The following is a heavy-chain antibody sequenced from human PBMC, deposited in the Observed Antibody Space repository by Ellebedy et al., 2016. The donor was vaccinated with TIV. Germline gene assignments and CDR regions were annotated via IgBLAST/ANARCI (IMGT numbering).Heavy chain of an antibody. CDR3: ARLDRYDAFDI. V-gene: IGHV1-69*04. Sequence: SVKVSXXASGYTLFYYGINWVRQAPGQGLEWMGRFIPLLGIPDYSQKFQDTVTITADKSTTTAYMELSSLTSDDTAMYYCARLDRYDAFDIWGQGTMVTVSS. J-gene: IGHJ3*02. D-gene: IGHD1-1*01. CDR1: GYTLFYYG. CDR2: FIPLLGIP.